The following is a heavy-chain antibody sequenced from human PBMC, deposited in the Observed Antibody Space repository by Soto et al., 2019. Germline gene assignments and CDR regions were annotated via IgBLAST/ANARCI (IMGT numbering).Heavy chain of an antibody. V-gene: IGHV1-18*04. Sequence: SVKVSCKASGYSFTSYGISWVRQAPVQGPEWMGWISGHNGNTNHPQSLQGRVTMTTDTSTTTANMELRSLRSDDTAVYYCARDESGAFDIWGQGTKVTVSS. D-gene: IGHD3-10*01. CDR3: ARDESGAFDI. CDR2: ISGHNGNT. CDR1: GYSFTSYG. J-gene: IGHJ3*02.